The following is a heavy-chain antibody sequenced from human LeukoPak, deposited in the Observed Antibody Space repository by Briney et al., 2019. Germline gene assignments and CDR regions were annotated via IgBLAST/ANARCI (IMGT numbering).Heavy chain of an antibody. V-gene: IGHV3-30*03. D-gene: IGHD6-13*01. J-gene: IGHJ4*02. Sequence: GGSLRLSCAASGFNFNTYSMNWVRQAPGKGLEWVAVISYDGSHECYADSVKGRFTISRDSSKSTLYLQMNSLRAEDTAVYYCARDLSSSWSLDYWGQGTLVTVSS. CDR2: ISYDGSHE. CDR3: ARDLSSSWSLDY. CDR1: GFNFNTYS.